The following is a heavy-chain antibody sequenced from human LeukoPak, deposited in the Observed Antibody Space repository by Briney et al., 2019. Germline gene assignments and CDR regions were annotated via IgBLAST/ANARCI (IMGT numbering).Heavy chain of an antibody. D-gene: IGHD5-12*01. Sequence: GGSLRLSCAASGFTFSSYAMSWVRQAPGKGLEWDSAISGSGGSTYYADSVKGRFTISRDNSKNTLYLQMNSLRAEDTAVYYCAKDQWPYSGYGYYYYGMDVWGQGTTVTVSS. CDR3: AKDQWPYSGYGYYYYGMDV. J-gene: IGHJ6*02. CDR2: ISGSGGST. CDR1: GFTFSSYA. V-gene: IGHV3-23*01.